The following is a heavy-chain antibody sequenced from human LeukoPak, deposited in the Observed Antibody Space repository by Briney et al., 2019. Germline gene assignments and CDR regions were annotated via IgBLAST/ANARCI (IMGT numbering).Heavy chain of an antibody. Sequence: AASVKVSCKASGFTFTSSAMQWVRQARGQRLEWIGWIVVGSGNTNYAQKFQERVTITRDMSTSTAHMELSSLRSEDTAVYYCAAQGGPNSSGWTIPIDYWGQGTLVTVSS. J-gene: IGHJ4*02. CDR3: AAQGGPNSSGWTIPIDY. D-gene: IGHD6-19*01. V-gene: IGHV1-58*02. CDR1: GFTFTSSA. CDR2: IVVGSGNT.